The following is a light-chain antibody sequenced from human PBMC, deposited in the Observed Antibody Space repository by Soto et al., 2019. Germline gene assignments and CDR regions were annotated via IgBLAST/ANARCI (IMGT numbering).Light chain of an antibody. CDR3: QQSYSPPRT. CDR1: QSISSY. Sequence: DIQMTQSPSSLSASVGDRVTITCRASQSISSYLNWYQQKPGKAPKLLISAAFTLQSGVPSRFSGSGSGSEFTLTIRRLGPEDFATYFCQQSYSPPRTFGQGTRLEIK. CDR2: AAF. J-gene: IGKJ5*01. V-gene: IGKV1-39*01.